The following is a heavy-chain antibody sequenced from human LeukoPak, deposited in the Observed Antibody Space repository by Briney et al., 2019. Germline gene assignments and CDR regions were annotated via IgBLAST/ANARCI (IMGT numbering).Heavy chain of an antibody. V-gene: IGHV1-8*03. CDR1: GYTFTSYD. CDR3: ARGGDYYDSSGYYYEDY. CDR2: MNPNSGNT. Sequence: ASVKVSCKASGYTFTSYDINWVRRATGQGLEWMGWMNPNSGNTGYAQKFQGRVTITRNTSISTAYMELSSLRSEDTAVYYCARGGDYYDSSGYYYEDYWGQGTLVTVSS. D-gene: IGHD3-22*01. J-gene: IGHJ4*02.